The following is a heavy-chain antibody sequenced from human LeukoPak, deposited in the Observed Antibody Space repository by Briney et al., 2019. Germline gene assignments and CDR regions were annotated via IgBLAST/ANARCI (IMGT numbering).Heavy chain of an antibody. CDR3: AREDVVLVDAVRYYYYGMDV. CDR1: GYNFISYY. D-gene: IGHD2-8*01. V-gene: IGHV1-46*01. J-gene: IGHJ6*02. CDR2: INPSGGST. Sequence: ASVKVSCKASGYNFISYYMHWVRQAPGQGLEWMGIINPSGGSTSYAQKFQDRVTMSRDTSTSTVYMELSSLKSEDTAVYYCAREDVVLVDAVRYYYYGMDVWGQGTTVTVSS.